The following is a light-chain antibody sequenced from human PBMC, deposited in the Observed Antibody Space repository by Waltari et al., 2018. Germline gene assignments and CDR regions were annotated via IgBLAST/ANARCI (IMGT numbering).Light chain of an antibody. Sequence: QSALNQEASVSGTVGQKVTLSCTGNNNNIGTYGVGWYQQISHGPAKSVMFGISLPSGIPDRFSCPKSGTTASLTISGLQPEDEGDYFCSTWDHSLNGRVFGGGTRLTVL. J-gene: IGLJ3*02. CDR3: STWDHSLNGRV. V-gene: IGLV1-36*01. CDR2: GI. CDR1: NNNIGTYG.